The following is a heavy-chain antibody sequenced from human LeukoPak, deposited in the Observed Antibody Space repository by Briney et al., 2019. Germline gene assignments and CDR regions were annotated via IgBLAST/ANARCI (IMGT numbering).Heavy chain of an antibody. V-gene: IGHV1-18*01. Sequence: ASVKVSCKASGYTFTNYGITWRRQAPGQGREWMGWINTYNGNTNSAQKLQGRVTITTDTSTSTAYMALRSLRSDDTAVFYCARDLVDGVGAPGAYWGQGALVTVSS. CDR3: ARDLVDGVGAPGAY. J-gene: IGHJ4*02. D-gene: IGHD1-26*01. CDR2: INTYNGNT. CDR1: GYTFTNYG.